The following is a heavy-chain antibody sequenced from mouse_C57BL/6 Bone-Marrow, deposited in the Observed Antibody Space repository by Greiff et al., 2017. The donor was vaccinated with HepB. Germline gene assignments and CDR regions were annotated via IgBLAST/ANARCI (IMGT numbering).Heavy chain of an antibody. CDR2: INPYNGDT. CDR3: ARRMGLLWLRRGAMDY. CDR1: GYSFTSYF. Sequence: VQLQQSGPELVKPGDSVKISCKASGYSFTSYFMNWVMQSHGQSLEWIGRINPYNGDTFYNQKFKGKATLTVDKSSSTAHMELRSLTSEDSAVYYCARRMGLLWLRRGAMDYWGQGTSVTVSS. D-gene: IGHD2-2*01. J-gene: IGHJ4*01. V-gene: IGHV1-20*01.